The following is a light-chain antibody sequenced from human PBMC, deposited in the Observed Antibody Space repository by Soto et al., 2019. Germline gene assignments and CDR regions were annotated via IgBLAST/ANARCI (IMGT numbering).Light chain of an antibody. CDR1: SSDVGGYNY. V-gene: IGLV2-14*01. J-gene: IGLJ2*01. Sequence: QSALTQPASVSGSPGQSITISCTGTSSDVGGYNYVSWYQQHPGKVPKLMIFEVFRRPSGISNRFSGSKSGNTASLTISGLQAEDEADYYCCSYTTTSTFVFGGGTKLTGL. CDR3: CSYTTTSTFV. CDR2: EVF.